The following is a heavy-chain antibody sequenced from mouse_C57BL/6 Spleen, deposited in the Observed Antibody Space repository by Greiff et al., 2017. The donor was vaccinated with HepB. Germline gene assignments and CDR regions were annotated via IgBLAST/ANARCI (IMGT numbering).Heavy chain of an antibody. J-gene: IGHJ4*01. V-gene: IGHV5-9-1*02. Sequence: EVQVVESGEGLVKPGGSLKLSCAASGFTFSSYAMSWVRQTPEKRLEWVAYISSGGDYIYYADTVKGRFTISRDNARNTLYLQMSSLKYEDTAMYYCTRARFYDYEGDAMDYWGQGTSVTVSS. CDR1: GFTFSSYA. D-gene: IGHD2-4*01. CDR2: ISSGGDYI. CDR3: TRARFYDYEGDAMDY.